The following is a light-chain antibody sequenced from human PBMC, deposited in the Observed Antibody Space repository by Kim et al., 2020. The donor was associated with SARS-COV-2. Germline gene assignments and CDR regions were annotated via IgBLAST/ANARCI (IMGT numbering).Light chain of an antibody. CDR2: DVS. V-gene: IGLV2-14*04. CDR3: SSYTSSSTPWV. CDR1: SSDVGGYNY. J-gene: IGLJ3*02. Sequence: QSIAISCNGTSSDVGGYNYVSWYQRHPGKAPKLMIYDVSKRPSGVSNRFSGSKSGNTASLTISGLQAEDEADYYCSSYTSSSTPWVFGGGTQLTVL.